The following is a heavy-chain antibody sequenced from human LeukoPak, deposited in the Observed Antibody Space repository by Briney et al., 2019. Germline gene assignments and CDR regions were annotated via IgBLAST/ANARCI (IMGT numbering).Heavy chain of an antibody. Sequence: SVKVSCKASGGTFSSYAISWVRQAPGQGLEWMGGIIPIFGTANYAQKFQGRVTITADESTSTAYMELSSLRSEDTAVYYCARHLYYDILTGYYYFDYWGQGTLATVSS. CDR2: IIPIFGTA. CDR1: GGTFSSYA. D-gene: IGHD3-9*01. J-gene: IGHJ4*02. CDR3: ARHLYYDILTGYYYFDY. V-gene: IGHV1-69*13.